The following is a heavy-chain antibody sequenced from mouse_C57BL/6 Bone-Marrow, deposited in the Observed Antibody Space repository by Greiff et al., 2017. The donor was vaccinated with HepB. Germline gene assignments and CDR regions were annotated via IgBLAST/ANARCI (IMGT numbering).Heavy chain of an antibody. CDR2: IDPSDSYT. CDR3: AREAIYYDYDEAWFAY. CDR1: GYTFTSYW. D-gene: IGHD2-4*01. Sequence: QVQLQQPGAELVRPGTSVKLSCKASGYTFTSYWMHWVKQRPGQGLEWIGVIDPSDSYTKYNQKFKGKATLTVDTSSSTAYMQLSSLTSEDSAVYYCAREAIYYDYDEAWFAYWGQGTLVTVSA. V-gene: IGHV1-59*01. J-gene: IGHJ3*01.